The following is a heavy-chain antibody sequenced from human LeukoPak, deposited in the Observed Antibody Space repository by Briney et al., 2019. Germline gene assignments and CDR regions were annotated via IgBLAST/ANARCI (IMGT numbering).Heavy chain of an antibody. Sequence: PGGSLRLSCAASGFTVSSNYMNWVRQAPGKGLESVSIIYGGGSTYSADSVKGRFTISKDNYKNTLYLQMNSLRAEHTAVYYCARELRSETYRSYYFDYWGQGTLVTVSS. J-gene: IGHJ4*02. CDR1: GFTVSSNY. V-gene: IGHV3-53*01. CDR3: ARELRSETYRSYYFDY. CDR2: IYGGGST.